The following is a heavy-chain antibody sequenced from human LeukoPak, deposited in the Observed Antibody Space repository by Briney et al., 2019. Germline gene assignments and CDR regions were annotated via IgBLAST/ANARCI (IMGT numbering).Heavy chain of an antibody. J-gene: IGHJ4*02. D-gene: IGHD3-22*01. CDR1: GGTFSSYA. V-gene: IGHV1-69*05. CDR3: ARRYYDSSGYSYYFDY. CDR2: IIPIFGTA. Sequence: ASVKVSCKASGGTFSSYAISWVRQAPGQGLEWMGGIIPIFGTANYAQKFQGRVTMTRDTSISTAYMELSRLRSDDTAVYYCARRYYDSSGYSYYFDYWGQGTLVTVSS.